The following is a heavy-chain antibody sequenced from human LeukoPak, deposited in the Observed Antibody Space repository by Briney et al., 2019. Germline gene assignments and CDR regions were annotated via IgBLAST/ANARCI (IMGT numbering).Heavy chain of an antibody. Sequence: GGSLRLSCAASGSTFSSYSMNWVRQAPGKGLEWVSFIYSDNTHYSDSVKGRFTISRDNAKNSLYLQMNSLRAEDTAVYYCARDRGYSSFDYWGQGTLVTVSS. CDR1: GSTFSSYS. J-gene: IGHJ4*02. CDR3: ARDRGYSSFDY. CDR2: IYSDNT. D-gene: IGHD6-19*01. V-gene: IGHV3-21*01.